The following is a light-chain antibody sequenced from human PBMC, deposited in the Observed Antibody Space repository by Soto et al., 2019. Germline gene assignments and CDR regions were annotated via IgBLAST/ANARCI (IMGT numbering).Light chain of an antibody. J-gene: IGLJ2*01. CDR1: SSDVGGYNY. V-gene: IGLV2-14*01. CDR3: SSYTTRSLVV. CDR2: DVN. Sequence: QPVLTQPASVSGSPGQSITISCTGTSSDVGGYNYVSWYQQHPGKAPKLMIYDVNNRPSGVSNRFSGSKSGNTASLTISGLQADDEADYYCSSYTTRSLVVLGGGTKLTVL.